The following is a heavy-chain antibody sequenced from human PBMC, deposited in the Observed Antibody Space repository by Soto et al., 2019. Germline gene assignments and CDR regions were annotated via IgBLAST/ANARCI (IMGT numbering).Heavy chain of an antibody. Sequence: GGSLRLSCAASGFTFSSYSMNWVRQAPGKGLEWVSYISSSSSTIYYADSVKGRFTISRDNAKNSLYLQMNSLRAGDTAVYYCARDSSLGMRAFDIWGQGTMVTVSS. CDR1: GFTFSSYS. CDR3: ARDSSLGMRAFDI. D-gene: IGHD7-27*01. V-gene: IGHV3-48*04. CDR2: ISSSSSTI. J-gene: IGHJ3*02.